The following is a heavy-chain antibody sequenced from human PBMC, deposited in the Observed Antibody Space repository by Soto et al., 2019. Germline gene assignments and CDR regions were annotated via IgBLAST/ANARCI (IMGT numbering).Heavy chain of an antibody. CDR2: IDWDDDK. J-gene: IGHJ4*02. CDR1: GFSLSTNGTC. CDR3: AFGSATLDY. V-gene: IGHV2-70*11. Sequence: SGPTLVNPTETLTLTCALSGFSLSTNGTCVTWIRQPPGKALEWLARIDWDDDKYYSTSLRTRLTISKDTSKNQVVLKVTDMDPVDTAIYYCAFGSATLDYWGQGALVTVSS. D-gene: IGHD1-26*01.